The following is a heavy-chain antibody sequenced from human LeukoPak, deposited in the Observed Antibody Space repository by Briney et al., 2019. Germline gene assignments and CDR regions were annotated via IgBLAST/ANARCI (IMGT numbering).Heavy chain of an antibody. V-gene: IGHV1-18*01. CDR3: ARESGSDAFDI. CDR1: GYTFTKYG. Sequence: ATVKVSCKASGYTFTKYGVSWVRQAPGQGLEWMGWISAYNGDIKYAQRGKGRVTMTTDTSTSTVYMELRSLRSDDTAVYYCARESGSDAFDIWGQGTMVTVSS. CDR2: ISAYNGDI. J-gene: IGHJ3*02.